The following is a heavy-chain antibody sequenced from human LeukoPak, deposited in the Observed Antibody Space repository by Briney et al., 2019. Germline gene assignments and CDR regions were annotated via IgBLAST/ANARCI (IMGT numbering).Heavy chain of an antibody. CDR3: AKENTITGEFDY. D-gene: IGHD3-10*01. CDR1: GFTFSDYY. Sequence: QPGGSLRLSCAASGFTFSDYYMSWVRQAPGKGLEWVSAISGSGGSTYYADSVKGRFTISRDNSKNTLYLQMNSLRAEDTAVYYCAKENTITGEFDYWGQGTLVTVSS. V-gene: IGHV3-23*01. J-gene: IGHJ4*02. CDR2: ISGSGGST.